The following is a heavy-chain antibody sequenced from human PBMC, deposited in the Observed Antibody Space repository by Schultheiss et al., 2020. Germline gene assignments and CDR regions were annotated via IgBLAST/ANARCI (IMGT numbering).Heavy chain of an antibody. CDR3: ARDQGRFWYETPTYYYYGMDV. CDR2: IYYSGST. D-gene: IGHD6-13*01. Sequence: SETLSLTCTVSGGSISSGGYYWSWIRQHPGKGLEWIGYIYYSGSTYYNPSLKSRVTISVDTSKNQFSLKLSSVTAADTAVYYCARDQGRFWYETPTYYYYGMDVWGQGTTVTVSS. V-gene: IGHV4-31*03. CDR1: GGSISSGGYY. J-gene: IGHJ6*02.